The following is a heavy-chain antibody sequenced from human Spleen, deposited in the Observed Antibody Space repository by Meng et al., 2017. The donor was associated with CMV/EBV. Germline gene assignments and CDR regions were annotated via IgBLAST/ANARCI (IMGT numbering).Heavy chain of an antibody. V-gene: IGHV3-13*01. CDR2: IRTAGGT. CDR1: GFTFRSYD. D-gene: IGHD2-15*01. CDR3: ARDPLLLRFDY. J-gene: IGHJ4*02. Sequence: GGSLRLSCAASGFTFRSYDMHWVRQATGKGLECVSPIRTAGGTYYPGSVKGRFTISRENTKNSLYLQMNSLRAGDTAVYYCARDPLLLRFDYWGQGTLVTVSS.